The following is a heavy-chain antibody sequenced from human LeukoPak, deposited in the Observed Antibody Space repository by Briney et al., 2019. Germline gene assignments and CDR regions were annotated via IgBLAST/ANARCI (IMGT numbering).Heavy chain of an antibody. J-gene: IGHJ3*02. CDR3: AKDLAGSGYYPDAFDI. CDR2: IWYDGSNK. D-gene: IGHD3-22*01. CDR1: GFTFSSYG. Sequence: GGSLRLSCAASGFTFSSYGMHWVRQAPGKGLEWVAVIWYDGSNKYYADSVKGRFTISRDNSKNTLYLQMNSLRAEDTAVYYCAKDLAGSGYYPDAFDIWGQGTMVTVSS. V-gene: IGHV3-30*02.